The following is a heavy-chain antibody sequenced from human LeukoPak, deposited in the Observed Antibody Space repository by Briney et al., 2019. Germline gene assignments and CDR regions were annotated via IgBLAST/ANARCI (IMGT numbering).Heavy chain of an antibody. CDR3: ASLTLYCSSTSCYGGWFDP. CDR2: IYHSGST. CDR1: GYSISSGYY. J-gene: IGHJ5*02. V-gene: IGHV4-38-2*02. D-gene: IGHD2-2*01. Sequence: SETLSLTCTVSGYSISSGYYWGWIRQPPGKGLEWIASIYHSGSTYYNPSLKSRVTISVDTSKNQFTLKLSSVTAADTAVYYCASLTLYCSSTSCYGGWFDPWGQGTLVTVSS.